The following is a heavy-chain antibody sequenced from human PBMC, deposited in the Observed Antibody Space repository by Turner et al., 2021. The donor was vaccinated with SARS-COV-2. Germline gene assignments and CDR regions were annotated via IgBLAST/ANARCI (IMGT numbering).Heavy chain of an antibody. CDR1: GFTFSRNS. CDR3: ARARWHYYDSSGYYPDAFDI. CDR2: SSSSSSYI. Sequence: EVQLVESGGGLVKPGGSLRLSCAAYGFTFSRNSMNWVRQAPGKGLEWVSSSSSSSSYIYFADSVKGRFTISRDNAKNSLYLQMNSLRAEDTAVYYCARARWHYYDSSGYYPDAFDIWGQGTMVTVSS. D-gene: IGHD3-22*01. J-gene: IGHJ3*02. V-gene: IGHV3-21*01.